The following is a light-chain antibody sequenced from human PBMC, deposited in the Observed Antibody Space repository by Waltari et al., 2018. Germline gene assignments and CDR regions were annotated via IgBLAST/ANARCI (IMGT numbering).Light chain of an antibody. CDR3: AAWDDSLSHWV. CDR1: SSNIGSKF. V-gene: IGLV1-47*01. CDR2: RNT. Sequence: QSVPTQPPSASGTPGQRVSISCSGSSSNIGSKFVSWYQQLPGSAPNLLITRNTQRSSGVPVRFSASKSGTSASLSISGLRSDDEGYYYCAAWDDSLSHWVFGGGTKVTV. J-gene: IGLJ3*02.